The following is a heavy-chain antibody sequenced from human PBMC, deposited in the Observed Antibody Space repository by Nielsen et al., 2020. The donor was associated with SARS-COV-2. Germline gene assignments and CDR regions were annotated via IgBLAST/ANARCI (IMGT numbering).Heavy chain of an antibody. CDR3: ASSLRVDAFDI. Sequence: GGSLRLSCAASGFIFSDYAMAWVRQAPGKGLEWVSVIKTSGGTTYYADSVKGRCTISRDNSKNTLYLQMNSLRAEDTAVYYCASSLRVDAFDIWGQGTMVTVSS. CDR1: GFIFSDYA. V-gene: IGHV3-23*01. J-gene: IGHJ3*02. CDR2: IKTSGGTT.